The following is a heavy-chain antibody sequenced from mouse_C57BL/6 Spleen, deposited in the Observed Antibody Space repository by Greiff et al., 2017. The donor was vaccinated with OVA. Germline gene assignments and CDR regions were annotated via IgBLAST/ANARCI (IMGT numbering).Heavy chain of an antibody. Sequence: VQGVESGAELVKPGASVKISCKASGYTFSSYWMNWVKQRPGQGLEWIGQIYPGDGDTNYNGKFKGKATLTADKSSSTAYMQLSSLTSEDSAVYCGARLELVSDWGKGTLVTVAA. D-gene: IGHD4-1*01. V-gene: IGHV1-80*01. CDR3: ARLELVSD. J-gene: IGHJ3*01. CDR1: GYTFSSYW. CDR2: IYPGDGDT.